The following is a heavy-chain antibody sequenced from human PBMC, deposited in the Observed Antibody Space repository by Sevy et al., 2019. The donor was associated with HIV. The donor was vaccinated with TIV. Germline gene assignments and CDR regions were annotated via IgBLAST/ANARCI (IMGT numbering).Heavy chain of an antibody. D-gene: IGHD3-16*01. Sequence: GGSLRLSCAVSGFSFDSYGMTWVRQAPGKGLEWVSGISGSGTRTYYADSVKGRFSISRDNSKNRLYLQMNSLRSEDTAIYYRAKWGGSHYDPDEIGYYFYYYNMDVWGKGTTVTVSS. J-gene: IGHJ6*03. V-gene: IGHV3-23*01. CDR3: AKWGGSHYDPDEIGYYFYYYNMDV. CDR2: ISGSGTRT. CDR1: GFSFDSYG.